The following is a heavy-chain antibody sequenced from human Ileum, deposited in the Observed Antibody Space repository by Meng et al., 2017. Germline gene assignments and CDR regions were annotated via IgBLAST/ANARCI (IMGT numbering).Heavy chain of an antibody. CDR1: GGSVSTSDYQ. V-gene: IGHV4-61*08. Sequence: VQLEEVGLGLGRPSESLSLICTVAGGSVSTSDYQWGWIRQPPGQGLEWIGYAGTNYNPSLKSRVTISVETSKRQFSLKLNSVNAADTAVYYCARDHWGSLDYWGQGILVTVSS. CDR3: ARDHWGSLDY. D-gene: IGHD7-27*01. CDR2: AGT. J-gene: IGHJ4*02.